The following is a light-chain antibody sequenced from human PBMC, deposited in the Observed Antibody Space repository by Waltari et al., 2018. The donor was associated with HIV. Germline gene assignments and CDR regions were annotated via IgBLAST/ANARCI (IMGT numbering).Light chain of an antibody. V-gene: IGKV2-30*01. CDR2: RVS. J-gene: IGKJ2*03. CDR1: ENLVYRDGYTY. Sequence: TQSPVPLSVTLGQPASISCSSNENLVYRDGYTYLNWFLQRPGQSPRRLIYRVSNRDPGVADRFRGSGSGMNFTLTISRVEAEDVGVCYCMQGTHWPPSFGRGTRLDIK. CDR3: MQGTHWPPS.